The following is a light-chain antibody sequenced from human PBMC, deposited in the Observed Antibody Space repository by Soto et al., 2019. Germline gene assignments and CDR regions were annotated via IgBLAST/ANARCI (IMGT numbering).Light chain of an antibody. Sequence: QSVLTQPPSVSGAPGQRVTISCTGSSSNIGAGYDVHWYQQFPGTAPRLLIYANNNRPSGVPARFSGSKSGTSASLAITGLQADDEAEYYCQSYDFGLSAHNYVFGTGTKVTVL. CDR2: ANN. CDR1: SSNIGAGYD. J-gene: IGLJ1*01. CDR3: QSYDFGLSAHNYV. V-gene: IGLV1-40*01.